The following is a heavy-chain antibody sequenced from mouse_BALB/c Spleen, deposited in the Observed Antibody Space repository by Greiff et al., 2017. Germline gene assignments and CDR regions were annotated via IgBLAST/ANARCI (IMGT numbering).Heavy chain of an antibody. D-gene: IGHD3-2*01. CDR3: ASIDSSGPFAY. CDR2: ISYDGSN. V-gene: IGHV3-6*02. CDR1: GYSITSGYY. Sequence: EVQLQQSGPGLVKPSQSLSLTCSVTGYSITSGYYWNWIRQFPGNKLEWMGYISYDGSNNYNPSLKNRISITRDTSKNQFFLKLNSVTTEDTATYYCASIDSSGPFAYWGQGTLVTVSA. J-gene: IGHJ3*01.